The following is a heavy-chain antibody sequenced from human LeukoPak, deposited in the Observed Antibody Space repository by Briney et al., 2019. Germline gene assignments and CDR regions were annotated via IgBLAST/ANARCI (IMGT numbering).Heavy chain of an antibody. J-gene: IGHJ4*02. D-gene: IGHD3-22*01. Sequence: PSETLSLTCTVSGGSISSGGYYWSWIRQHPGKGLEWIGYIYYSGSTNYNPSLKSRVTISVDKSKNQFSLKLSSVTAADTAVYYCARTNSSGYYYFDYWGQGTLVTVSS. CDR2: IYYSGST. CDR3: ARTNSSGYYYFDY. V-gene: IGHV4-31*03. CDR1: GGSISSGGYY.